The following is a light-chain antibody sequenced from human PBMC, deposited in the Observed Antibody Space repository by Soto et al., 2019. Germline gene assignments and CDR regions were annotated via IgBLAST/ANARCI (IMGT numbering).Light chain of an antibody. CDR1: QSISSW. CDR2: KAS. CDR3: QQYNSYPVT. J-gene: IGKJ4*01. V-gene: IGKV1-5*03. Sequence: DIQMTQSPSTLSASVGDRVTITCRASQSISSWLAWYQQKPGKAPKLLIYKASSLESGVPSRFSGSGSGTEFTLTISSLQSDDVATYYCQQYNSYPVTLGGGTKVEIK.